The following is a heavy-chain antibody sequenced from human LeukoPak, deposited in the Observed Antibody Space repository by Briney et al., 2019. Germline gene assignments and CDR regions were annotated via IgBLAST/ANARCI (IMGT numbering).Heavy chain of an antibody. CDR1: GYTFTSYG. V-gene: IGHV1-18*01. CDR2: ISAYNGNT. J-gene: IGHJ4*02. Sequence: GASVKVSCKASGYTFTSYGISWVRQAPGQGLEWMGWISAYNGNTNYAQKLQGRVTMTTDTSTSTAYMELRSLRSDDTAVYYCARDLSYYGSGSPIDYWGQGTLVTVSS. D-gene: IGHD3-10*01. CDR3: ARDLSYYGSGSPIDY.